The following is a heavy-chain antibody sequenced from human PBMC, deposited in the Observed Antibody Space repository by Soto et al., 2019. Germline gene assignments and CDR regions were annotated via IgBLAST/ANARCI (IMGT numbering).Heavy chain of an antibody. Sequence: GGSLRLSCAASGFTFSSYEMNWVRQAPGKGLEWVSYISSSGSTIYYADSVKGRFTISRDNAKNSLYLQMNSLRAEDTAVYYCARDLVAISLSAENDYWGQGTLVTVSS. CDR1: GFTFSSYE. CDR3: ARDLVAISLSAENDY. J-gene: IGHJ4*02. CDR2: ISSSGSTI. D-gene: IGHD5-12*01. V-gene: IGHV3-48*03.